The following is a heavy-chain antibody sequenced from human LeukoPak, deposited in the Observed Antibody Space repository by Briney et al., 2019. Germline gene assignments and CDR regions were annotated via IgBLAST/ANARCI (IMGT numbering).Heavy chain of an antibody. D-gene: IGHD3-22*01. CDR1: GFTFSHAW. CDR2: IKSKTDGETI. J-gene: IGHJ4*02. V-gene: IGHV3-15*01. CDR3: TIVGPLTYYYESSGYYIPNN. Sequence: GGSLRLSCAASGFTFSHAWINWVRQAPGKGLEWVGRIKSKTDGETIDYAAPVKGRVTISRDDSKNTVYLQMNSLKIEDTAVYYCTIVGPLTYYYESSGYYIPNNWGQETLVTVSS.